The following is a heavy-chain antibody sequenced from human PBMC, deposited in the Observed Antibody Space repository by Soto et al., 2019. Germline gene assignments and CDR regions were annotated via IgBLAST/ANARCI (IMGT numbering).Heavy chain of an antibody. CDR3: ARAYGYYDSSGDIPFDY. CDR2: INPNSGGT. D-gene: IGHD3-22*01. J-gene: IGHJ4*02. Sequence: ASVKVSCKASGYTFTGYYMHWVRQAPGQGLEWMGWINPNSGGTNYAQKFQGWVTMTRDTSISTAYMELSRLRSDDTAVYYCARAYGYYDSSGDIPFDYWGQGTLVTVSS. V-gene: IGHV1-2*04. CDR1: GYTFTGYY.